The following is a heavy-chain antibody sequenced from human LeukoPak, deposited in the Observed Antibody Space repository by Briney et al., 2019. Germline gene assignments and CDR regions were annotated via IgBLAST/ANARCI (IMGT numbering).Heavy chain of an antibody. CDR2: ISTDGSST. Sequence: GGSLRLSCAASGFTFSSYWMHWVRRTPGRGLVWVSRISTDGSSTSYADSVKGRFTISRDNAKNTLYLQMNSLRAEDTAVYYCAGTIAARGSDYWGQGTLVTVSS. V-gene: IGHV3-74*01. D-gene: IGHD6-6*01. J-gene: IGHJ4*02. CDR1: GFTFSSYW. CDR3: AGTIAARGSDY.